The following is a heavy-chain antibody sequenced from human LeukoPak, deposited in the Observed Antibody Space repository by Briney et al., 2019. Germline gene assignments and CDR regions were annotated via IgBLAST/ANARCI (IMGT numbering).Heavy chain of an antibody. V-gene: IGHV3-11*04. D-gene: IGHD2-2*01. CDR3: VRDLACTATRCYRAATANDYFDY. Sequence: PGGSLRLSCAASGFTFSDYYMSWIRQAPGKGLEWVSYISSSGSTIYYADSVKGRFTISRDNAKNSLYLQMNSLRPEDTAVYYCVRDLACTATRCYRAATANDYFDYWGQGTLVTVSS. CDR2: ISSSGSTI. J-gene: IGHJ4*02. CDR1: GFTFSDYY.